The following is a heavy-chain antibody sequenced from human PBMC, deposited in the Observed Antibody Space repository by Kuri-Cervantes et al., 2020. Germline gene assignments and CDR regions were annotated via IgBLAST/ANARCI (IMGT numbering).Heavy chain of an antibody. D-gene: IGHD3-16*01. J-gene: IGHJ4*02. CDR1: GYTFTSYG. CDR3: AGSMTTAPDLGY. Sequence: ASVKVSCKASGYTFTSYGITWVRQAPGQGLEWMGWVSAYNGDTKYVESLQGRVTMTRDTSTNTAYMELRRLRSDDTAAYYCAGSMTTAPDLGYWGQGTLVTVSS. V-gene: IGHV1-18*01. CDR2: VSAYNGDT.